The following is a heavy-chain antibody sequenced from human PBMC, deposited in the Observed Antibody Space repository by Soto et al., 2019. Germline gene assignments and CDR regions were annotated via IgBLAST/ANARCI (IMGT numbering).Heavy chain of an antibody. D-gene: IGHD6-6*01. V-gene: IGHV2-5*01. CDR3: ARGIATRRVFAFDV. Sequence: SGPTLVNPTQTLTLTCSFSGFSLTTSGVGVGWIRQPPGKALEWLAHIYWSGDEHYRPSLKSRLSITKDASKNQVVLTMTNMDPVDTATYYCARGIATRRVFAFDVWGQGTMVTVSS. CDR1: GFSLTTSGVG. CDR2: IYWSGDE. J-gene: IGHJ3*01.